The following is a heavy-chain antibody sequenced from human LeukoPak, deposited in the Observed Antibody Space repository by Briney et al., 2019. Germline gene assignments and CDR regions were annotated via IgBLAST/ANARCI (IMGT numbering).Heavy chain of an antibody. J-gene: IGHJ3*02. Sequence: PGGSLRLSCVASGFTSSSYAMSWVRQAPGGGLEWVSAISGNGGTTYYADSVKGRFTISRDNSKNTLYLQMNSLRAEDTAVYYCASRYWTSTNCYAFDIWGQGTMVTVSS. D-gene: IGHD2-2*01. CDR2: ISGNGGTT. V-gene: IGHV3-23*01. CDR3: ASRYWTSTNCYAFDI. CDR1: GFTSSSYA.